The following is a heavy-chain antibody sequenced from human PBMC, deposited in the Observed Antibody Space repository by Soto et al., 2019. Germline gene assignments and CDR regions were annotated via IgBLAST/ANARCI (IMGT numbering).Heavy chain of an antibody. CDR3: AKSPNFYCSSPNCYKYYFDH. V-gene: IGHV3-30*18. CDR1: GFTFNTYG. D-gene: IGHD2-2*02. Sequence: QEQLVESGGGVVQPGKSLRLSCAAYGFTFNTYGMHWVRQAPGKGLEWVAVISYDGSEKYYVDSVKGRFTISKDNSKNTLYLQMNSLRPEDTAVYYCAKSPNFYCSSPNCYKYYFDHWGQGTRVTVSS. J-gene: IGHJ4*02. CDR2: ISYDGSEK.